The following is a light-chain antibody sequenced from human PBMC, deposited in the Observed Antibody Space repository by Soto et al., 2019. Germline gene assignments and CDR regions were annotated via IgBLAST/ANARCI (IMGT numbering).Light chain of an antibody. CDR2: AAS. Sequence: DIQMTQSPASLSASVGDRVTITCRASQSIDTYLNWYQKKPGKAPELLIYAASTLQRGVPSRFSGSGYGTDFTLTISSLQPEDFATFYCQQSYNTPWTFGQGTTVEIK. CDR1: QSIDTY. CDR3: QQSYNTPWT. J-gene: IGKJ1*01. V-gene: IGKV1-39*01.